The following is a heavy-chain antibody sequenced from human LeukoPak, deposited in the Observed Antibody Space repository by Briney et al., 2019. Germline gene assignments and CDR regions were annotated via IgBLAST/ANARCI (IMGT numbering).Heavy chain of an antibody. CDR2: ISGGSDNT. Sequence: PGGSLRLSCAASGFTFSSFAMSWVRQAPGKGLDWVSAISGGSDNTYYADSVKGRFTISRDNSKNTLDLQMSGLTADDTAVYYCANMQLVKGVFEIWGQGTRVTVSS. V-gene: IGHV3-23*01. CDR1: GFTFSSFA. D-gene: IGHD6-13*01. J-gene: IGHJ3*02. CDR3: ANMQLVKGVFEI.